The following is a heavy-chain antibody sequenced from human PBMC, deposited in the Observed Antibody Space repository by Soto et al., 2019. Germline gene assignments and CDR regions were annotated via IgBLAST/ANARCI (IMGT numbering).Heavy chain of an antibody. Sequence: SVKVSCKTSGFTFSSSAVHWVRQARGHRLQWIGWIDVGSANANYAQMLQERVTISRDMSTSTAYMELSSLRPEDTAVYYCARDRFDVGATNWFDPWGQGTLVTVSS. CDR2: IDVGSANA. J-gene: IGHJ5*02. CDR3: ARDRFDVGATNWFDP. D-gene: IGHD1-26*01. CDR1: GFTFSSSA. V-gene: IGHV1-58*01.